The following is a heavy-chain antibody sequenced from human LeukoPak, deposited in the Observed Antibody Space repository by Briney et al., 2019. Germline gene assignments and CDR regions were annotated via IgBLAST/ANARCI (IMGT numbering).Heavy chain of an antibody. D-gene: IGHD2-2*01. CDR3: AKVGYCSSTSCSYFDY. CDR1: GFTFSSYG. Sequence: PGRSLRLSCAASGFTFSSYGMHWVRQAPGKGVEWVAVISYDGSNKYYADSVKGRFTISRDNSKNTLYLQMNSLRAEDTAVYYCAKVGYCSSTSCSYFDYWGQGTLVTVSS. V-gene: IGHV3-30*18. CDR2: ISYDGSNK. J-gene: IGHJ4*02.